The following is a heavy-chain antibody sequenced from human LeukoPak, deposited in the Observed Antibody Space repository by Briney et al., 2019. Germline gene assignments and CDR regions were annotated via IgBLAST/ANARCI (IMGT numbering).Heavy chain of an antibody. V-gene: IGHV4-59*01. CDR3: ARGVTIDR. J-gene: IGHJ5*02. CDR2: VFDGESVFDSDSESVYDNETT. D-gene: IGHD4-17*01. CDR1: GDSIGSFY. Sequence: SETLSLTCTISGDSIGSFYWSWIRQSPGRDLEWIGYVFDGESVFDSDSESVYDNETTNYNPSLKSRVTISLDTSKKQVSLKLRTVTAADTAVYFCARGVTIDRWGQGAQVAVSS.